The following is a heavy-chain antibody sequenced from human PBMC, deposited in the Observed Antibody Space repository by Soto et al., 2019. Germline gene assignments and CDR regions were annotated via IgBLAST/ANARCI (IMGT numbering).Heavy chain of an antibody. CDR3: AIGQCFTIFGGINWFDP. V-gene: IGHV1-24*01. CDR1: GYTLTELS. Sequence: ASVKVSCKVSGYTLTELSMHWVRQAPGKGLEWMGGFDPEDGETIYAQKFQGRVTMTEDTSTDTAYVELSSLRSEDTAVYYCAIGQCFTIFGGINWFDPWGQGTLVTVSS. J-gene: IGHJ5*02. D-gene: IGHD3-3*01. CDR2: FDPEDGET.